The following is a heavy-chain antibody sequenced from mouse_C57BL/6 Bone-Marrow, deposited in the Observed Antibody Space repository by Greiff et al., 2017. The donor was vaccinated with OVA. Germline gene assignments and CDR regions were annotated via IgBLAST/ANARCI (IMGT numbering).Heavy chain of an antibody. J-gene: IGHJ2*01. V-gene: IGHV1-64*01. CDR3: ASELWWFDY. D-gene: IGHD1-1*02. Sequence: QVQLQQPGAELVKPGASVKLSCKASGYTFTSYWMHWVKQRPGQGLEWIGMIHPNSGSTNYNEKLKSKATLTVDKSSSTAYMQLSSLTSEDSAVYYCASELWWFDYWGQGTTLTFSS. CDR1: GYTFTSYW. CDR2: IHPNSGST.